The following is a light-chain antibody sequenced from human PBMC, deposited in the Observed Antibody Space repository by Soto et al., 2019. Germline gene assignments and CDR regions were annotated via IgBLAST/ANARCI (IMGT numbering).Light chain of an antibody. CDR2: DVS. CDR1: SSDVGVYNY. CDR3: CSYAGSYTFV. J-gene: IGLJ1*01. Sequence: QSALTQPASVSGSPGQSITISCTATSSDVGVYNYVSWYQQYPGKAPKIMIYDVSKRPSGVPDRFSGSKSDNTASLTISGLQAEDEADYYCCSYAGSYTFVFGIGTKVTVL. V-gene: IGLV2-11*01.